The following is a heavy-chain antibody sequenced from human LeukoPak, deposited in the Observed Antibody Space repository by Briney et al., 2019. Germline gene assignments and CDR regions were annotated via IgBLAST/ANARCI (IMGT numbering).Heavy chain of an antibody. Sequence: SETLSLTCTVSGGSISSYYWSWIRQPPGKGLEWIGYIYYSGSTNYNPSLKSRVTISVDTSKNQFSLKLSSVTAADTAVYYCASSSGSFLLGDWGQGTLVTVSS. D-gene: IGHD1-26*01. J-gene: IGHJ4*02. V-gene: IGHV4-59*08. CDR3: ASSSGSFLLGD. CDR2: IYYSGST. CDR1: GGSISSYY.